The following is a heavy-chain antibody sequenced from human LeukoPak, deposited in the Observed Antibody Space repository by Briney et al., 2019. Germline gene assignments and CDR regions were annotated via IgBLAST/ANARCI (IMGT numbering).Heavy chain of an antibody. CDR2: IYYSGST. J-gene: IGHJ1*01. CDR1: GGSISSSSYY. D-gene: IGHD2-15*01. CDR3: AIPPLEVVAADTQEKYFQH. Sequence: PSETLSLTCTVSGGSISSSSYYWGWIRQPPGKGLEWIGSIYYSGSTYYNPSLKSQVSISVDTSKNQFSLKLSSVTAADTAVYYCAIPPLEVVAADTQEKYFQHWGQGTLVTVSS. V-gene: IGHV4-39*07.